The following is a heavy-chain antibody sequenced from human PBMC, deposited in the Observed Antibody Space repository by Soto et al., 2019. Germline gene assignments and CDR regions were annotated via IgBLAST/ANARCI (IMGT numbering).Heavy chain of an antibody. CDR3: ARVHSSCDSSP. CDR1: GFTFVSYA. CDR2: ISGSGVTI. J-gene: IGHJ5*02. D-gene: IGHD6-19*01. Sequence: GGSLRLSCAASGFTFVSYAINWVRQAPGRGLEWLSTISGSGVTIYYADSVKGRFTVSRDNSKNTVSLQRNSLSADDTAVYFGARVHSSCDSSPWGQGTLVTVSS. V-gene: IGHV3-23*01.